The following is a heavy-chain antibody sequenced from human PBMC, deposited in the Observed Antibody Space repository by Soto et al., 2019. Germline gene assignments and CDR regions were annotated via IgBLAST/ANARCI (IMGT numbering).Heavy chain of an antibody. CDR1: GETFSSYA. J-gene: IGHJ4*02. V-gene: IGHV1-69*06. D-gene: IGHD2-15*01. CDR3: ARAGYCSGSSCYWFDY. CDR2: IIPIFGKP. Sequence: QVQLVQSGAEVKKTGSSVKVSCKASGETFSSYAFSWVRQAPGQGLEWMGGIIPIFGKPSYAQRFQGRVTITADKSTSTVYMELSSLKSEDTAVYYCARAGYCSGSSCYWFDYWGQGTLVTASS.